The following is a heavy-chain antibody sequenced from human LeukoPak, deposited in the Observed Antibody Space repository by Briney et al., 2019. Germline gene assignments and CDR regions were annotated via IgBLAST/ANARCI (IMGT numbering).Heavy chain of an antibody. CDR3: AKNGGDSYGTGHFDY. CDR1: GFTFTTYA. J-gene: IGHJ4*02. CDR2: IRGSGGDT. D-gene: IGHD5-18*01. V-gene: IGHV3-23*01. Sequence: AESLRLSCAVSGFTFTTYATTWVRQAPGGGLEWVSAIRGSGGDTYYADSVKGRFTISRDNSKNTLYLQMNSLRAEDTALYYCAKNGGDSYGTGHFDYWGQGTLVTVSS.